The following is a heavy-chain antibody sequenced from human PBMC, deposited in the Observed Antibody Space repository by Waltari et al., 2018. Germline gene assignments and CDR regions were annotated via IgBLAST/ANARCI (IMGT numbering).Heavy chain of an antibody. Sequence: QVQLMQSGAEVKKPGASVRVSCKSSGYTFINHDINWIRQAPGQGLECMGWMSPNTYYAGYAPSFRGKLTNTRVISVTTTYMELGSLRSEDTAVYDCVRNFPDFAHWGQGTLVTVSS. J-gene: IGHJ5*02. V-gene: IGHV1-8*01. CDR3: VRNFPDFAH. CDR1: GYTFINHD. CDR2: MSPNTYYA.